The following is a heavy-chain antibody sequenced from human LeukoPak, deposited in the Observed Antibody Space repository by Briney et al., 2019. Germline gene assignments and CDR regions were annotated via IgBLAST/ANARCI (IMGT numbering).Heavy chain of an antibody. CDR1: GGSISSYY. V-gene: IGHV4-59*08. CDR2: IYYSGST. CDR3: ARLIHYDFWSGYSPTFDAFDI. Sequence: SETLSLTCTVSGGSISSYYWSWIRQPPGKGLEWIGYIYYSGSTNYNPSLKSRVTISVDTSKNQFSLKLSSVTAADTAVYYCARLIHYDFWSGYSPTFDAFDIWGQGTTVTVSS. D-gene: IGHD3-3*01. J-gene: IGHJ3*02.